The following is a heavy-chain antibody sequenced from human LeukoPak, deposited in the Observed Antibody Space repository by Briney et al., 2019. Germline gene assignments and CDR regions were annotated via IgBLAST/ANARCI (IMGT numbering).Heavy chain of an antibody. CDR2: ISSSSSYI. D-gene: IGHD2/OR15-2a*01. CDR3: ATYSTLNARDFQH. V-gene: IGHV3-21*01. CDR1: GFTFSSYS. J-gene: IGHJ1*01. Sequence: GGSLRLSCAASGFTFSSYSMNWVRQAPGKGLEWVSSISSSSSYIYYADSVKGRFTISRDNAKNSLYLQMNSLRAEDTAVYYCATYSTLNARDFQHWGQGTLVIVSS.